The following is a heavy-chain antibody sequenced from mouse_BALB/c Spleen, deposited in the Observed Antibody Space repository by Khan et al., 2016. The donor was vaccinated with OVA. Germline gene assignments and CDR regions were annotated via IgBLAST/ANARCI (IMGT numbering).Heavy chain of an antibody. CDR3: AREWEFYAMDY. Sequence: EVELVESGGGLVQPGGSLRLSCATSGFTFTDYYMTWVRQPPGKALEWLGFIRDKANGYTTEYSASVRGRFTISRDNSQSILYLQMNSLGAEDSATYYCAREWEFYAMDYWGQGTSVTVSS. J-gene: IGHJ4*01. CDR2: IRDKANGYTT. D-gene: IGHD4-1*01. V-gene: IGHV7-3*02. CDR1: GFTFTDYY.